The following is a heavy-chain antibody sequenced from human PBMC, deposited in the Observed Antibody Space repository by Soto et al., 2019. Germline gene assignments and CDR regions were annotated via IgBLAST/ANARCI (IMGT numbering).Heavy chain of an antibody. CDR2: ISWNSGSI. Sequence: GGSLRLSCAASGFTFDDYAMHWVRQAPGKGLEWVSGISWNSGSIGYADSVKGRFTISRDNAKNSLYLQMNSLRAEDTALYYCAKDIKRFPEFAIRSYYYGMDVWGQGTTVTVSS. CDR3: AKDIKRFPEFAIRSYYYGMDV. J-gene: IGHJ6*02. CDR1: GFTFDDYA. V-gene: IGHV3-9*01. D-gene: IGHD3-10*01.